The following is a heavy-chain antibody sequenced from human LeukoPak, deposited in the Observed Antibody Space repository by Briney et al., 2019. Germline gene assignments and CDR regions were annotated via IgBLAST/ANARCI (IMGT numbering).Heavy chain of an antibody. D-gene: IGHD6-13*01. CDR1: GGSISSYY. CDR3: ARVYVAAAAYYFDY. CDR2: IYYSGST. J-gene: IGHJ4*02. Sequence: SETLWLTCTVSGGSISSYYWSWIWQPPGKGLEWIGYIYYSGSTNYNPSLKSRVTISVDTSKNQFSLKLSSVTAADTAVYYCARVYVAAAAYYFDYWGQGTLVTVSS. V-gene: IGHV4-59*01.